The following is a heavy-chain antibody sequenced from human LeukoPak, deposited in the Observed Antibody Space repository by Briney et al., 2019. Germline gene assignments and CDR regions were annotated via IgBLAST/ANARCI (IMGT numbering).Heavy chain of an antibody. V-gene: IGHV4-38-2*02. CDR2: IYHSGST. Sequence: PSETLSLTCTVSGYSISSGYYWGWIRQPPGKGLEWIGSIYHSGSTYYNPPLKSRVTISVDTSKNQFSLKLSSVTAADTAVYYCATMPPTVTDYYYYYYMDVWGEGTTVTVSS. D-gene: IGHD4-11*01. J-gene: IGHJ6*03. CDR3: ATMPPTVTDYYYYYYMDV. CDR1: GYSISSGYY.